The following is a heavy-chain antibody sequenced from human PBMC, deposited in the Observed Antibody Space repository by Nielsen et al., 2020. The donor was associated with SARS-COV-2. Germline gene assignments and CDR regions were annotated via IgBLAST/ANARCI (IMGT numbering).Heavy chain of an antibody. CDR1: GYTFTGNY. CDR2: INPNSGGT. Sequence: ASLQVSCNASGYTFTGNYMHWLRHAPAQGVEWMGRINPNSGGTNYAQKFQGRVTMTRDTSISTAYMELSGLTSDDTAVYYCARDHGPSASCYWFDYWGQGTLVTVSS. J-gene: IGHJ5*01. D-gene: IGHD2-2*01. V-gene: IGHV1-2*06. CDR3: ARDHGPSASCYWFDY.